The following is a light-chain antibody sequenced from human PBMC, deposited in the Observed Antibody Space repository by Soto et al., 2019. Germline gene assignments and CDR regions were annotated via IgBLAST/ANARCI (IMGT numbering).Light chain of an antibody. CDR2: DAS. V-gene: IGKV1-9*01. J-gene: IGKJ4*01. CDR1: QGISSY. Sequence: IQLTQSASTLSQSVVDRVSVSFRASQGISSYLGWYQQKKGKAPNILIYDASTLHSGVPSRFSGDGSGTDCTLTLSRLQPEDFATYYCQPVNVYPSTFGGGTKVDI. CDR3: QPVNVYPST.